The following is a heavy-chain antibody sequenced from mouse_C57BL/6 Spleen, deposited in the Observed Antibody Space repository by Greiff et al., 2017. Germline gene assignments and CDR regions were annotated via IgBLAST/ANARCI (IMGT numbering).Heavy chain of an antibody. CDR3: ARGDWDDFDY. CDR1: GYAFSSSW. Sequence: VQLQQSGPELVKPGASVKISCKASGYAFSSSWMNRVKQRPGKGLEWIGRIYPGDGDTNYNGKFKGKATLTADKSSSTAYMQLSSLTSEDSAVYFCARGDWDDFDYWGQGTTLTVSS. J-gene: IGHJ2*01. D-gene: IGHD4-1*01. V-gene: IGHV1-82*01. CDR2: IYPGDGDT.